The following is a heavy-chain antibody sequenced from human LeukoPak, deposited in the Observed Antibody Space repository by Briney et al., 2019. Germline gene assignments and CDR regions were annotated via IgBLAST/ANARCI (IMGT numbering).Heavy chain of an antibody. CDR3: VRPKYLLQEDDAFDI. D-gene: IGHD1-26*01. J-gene: IGHJ3*02. V-gene: IGHV4-59*01. CDR2: TYYSGST. Sequence: SETLSLTCTVSGGSINKYQWTWIREPPGKGLGWIGYTYYSGSTNYNPSLKSRVTISIDKSKNQFSLRLSSVTAADTAVYYCVRPKYLLQEDDAFDIWGQGTMVTVSS. CDR1: GGSINKYQ.